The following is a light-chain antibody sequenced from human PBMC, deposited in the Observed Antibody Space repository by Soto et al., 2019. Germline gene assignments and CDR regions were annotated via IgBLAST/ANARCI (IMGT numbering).Light chain of an antibody. J-gene: IGKJ3*01. CDR2: AAS. CDR1: LGISSF. CDR3: QQLNSFPFI. V-gene: IGKV1-9*01. Sequence: DIQLTQSPSFLSASVGDRVTITCRASLGISSFLAWYQQKPGKAPKLLIYAASTLQSGVPSRFSGSGSGTEFTLTFSSLQPEDFATYYCQQLNSFPFIFGPGTKVDIK.